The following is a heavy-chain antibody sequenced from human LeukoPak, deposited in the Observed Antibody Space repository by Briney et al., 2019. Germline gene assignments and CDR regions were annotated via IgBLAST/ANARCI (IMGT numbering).Heavy chain of an antibody. CDR1: GFTFSTYS. Sequence: NPGGSLRLSCAASGFTFSTYSMNWVRQAPGKGLEWVSSITGSSSFIYYADSVKGRFTISRDNAKNSLHLQMNSLRAEDTAVYYCARSYDSSDYGYNWFDPWGQGTLVTVSS. CDR2: ITGSSSFI. D-gene: IGHD3-22*01. V-gene: IGHV3-21*01. J-gene: IGHJ5*02. CDR3: ARSYDSSDYGYNWFDP.